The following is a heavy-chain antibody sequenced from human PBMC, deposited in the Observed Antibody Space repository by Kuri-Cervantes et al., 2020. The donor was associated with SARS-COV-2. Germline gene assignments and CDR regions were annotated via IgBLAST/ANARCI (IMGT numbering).Heavy chain of an antibody. CDR2: ISSSSSTI. Sequence: GESLKISCAASGFTFSSYSMNWVRQAPGKGLEWVSYISSSSSTIYYADSVKGRFTISRDNAKNSLYLQMISLRDEDTAVYYCARETLGPYYYDSSGYQNDAFDIWGQGTMVTVSS. J-gene: IGHJ3*02. V-gene: IGHV3-48*02. D-gene: IGHD3-22*01. CDR3: ARETLGPYYYDSSGYQNDAFDI. CDR1: GFTFSSYS.